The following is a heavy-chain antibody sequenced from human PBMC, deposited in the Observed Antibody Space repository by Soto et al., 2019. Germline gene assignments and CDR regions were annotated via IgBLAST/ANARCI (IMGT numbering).Heavy chain of an antibody. CDR2: MNPNSGNT. Sequence: ASVKVSCKASGYTFTDNSVHWVRQAPGQGLEWMGWMNPNSGNTGYAQKFQGRVTMTRNTSISTAYMELSSLRSEDTAVYYCATVVGHTFDIWGQGTMVTVSS. D-gene: IGHD2-15*01. CDR1: GYTFTDNS. CDR3: ATVVGHTFDI. J-gene: IGHJ3*02. V-gene: IGHV1-8*02.